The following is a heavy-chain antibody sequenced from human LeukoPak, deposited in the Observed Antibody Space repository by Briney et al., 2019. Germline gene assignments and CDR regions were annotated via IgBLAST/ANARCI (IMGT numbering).Heavy chain of an antibody. J-gene: IGHJ4*02. Sequence: SETLSLTCTVSGGSISPYYWSWIRQPPGKGLEWIGYIYYSGTTNYNPSLKSRVTISVDTSKNQFSLKLISVTAADTAVYYCARDLKIGYNSGWYSFDYWGQGILVTVSS. CDR2: IYYSGTT. CDR3: ARDLKIGYNSGWYSFDY. V-gene: IGHV4-59*01. D-gene: IGHD6-19*01. CDR1: GGSISPYY.